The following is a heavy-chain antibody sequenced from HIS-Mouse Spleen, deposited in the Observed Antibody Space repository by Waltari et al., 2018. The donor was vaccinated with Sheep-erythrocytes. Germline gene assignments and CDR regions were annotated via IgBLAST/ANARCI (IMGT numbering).Heavy chain of an antibody. V-gene: IGHV1-2*02. D-gene: IGHD3-10*01. CDR1: GYTFTGYY. J-gene: IGHJ1*01. Sequence: QVQLVQSGAEVKKPGASVKVSCKASGYTFTGYYMHWVRQAPGQGLEWMGWINPNRGGTNYAQKFQGRVTMTRDTSISTAYMELSRLRSDDTAVYYCARDGGSYFFQHWGQGTLVTVSS. CDR2: INPNRGGT. CDR3: ARDGGSYFFQH.